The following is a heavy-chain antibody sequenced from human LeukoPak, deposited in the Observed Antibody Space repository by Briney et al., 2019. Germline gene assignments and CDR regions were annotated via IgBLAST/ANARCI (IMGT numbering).Heavy chain of an antibody. CDR3: ARGASGGSFDDAFDI. Sequence: SETLSLTCTVSGGSISSYYWSWIRQPPGKGLEWIGYIYYSGSTNYNSSFKSRVTISIDTSKNQFSLRLSSVTAADTAVYYCARGASGGSFDDAFDIWGQGTMVTVSS. J-gene: IGHJ3*02. D-gene: IGHD2-15*01. CDR2: IYYSGST. V-gene: IGHV4-59*01. CDR1: GGSISSYY.